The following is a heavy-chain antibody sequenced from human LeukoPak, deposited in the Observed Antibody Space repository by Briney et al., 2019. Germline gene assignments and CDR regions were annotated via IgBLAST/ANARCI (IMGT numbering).Heavy chain of an antibody. Sequence: SVKVSCKTSADIFSSYASNWVRQAPGQGLEWMGRFIPLTGVVNYGQKLQTRVTISADKSTSTAYMEVSSLRFEDTAVYFCARERRCSAGSCYAADLDSWGQGTLVTVSS. CDR1: ADIFSSYA. CDR3: ARERRCSAGSCYAADLDS. V-gene: IGHV1-69*04. CDR2: FIPLTGVV. D-gene: IGHD2-15*01. J-gene: IGHJ4*02.